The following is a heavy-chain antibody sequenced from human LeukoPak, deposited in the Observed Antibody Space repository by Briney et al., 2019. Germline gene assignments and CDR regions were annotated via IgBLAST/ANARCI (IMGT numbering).Heavy chain of an antibody. J-gene: IGHJ4*02. D-gene: IGHD3-22*01. CDR3: ARDRHKYNYDSGGYPPY. CDR1: GYTFTSYA. V-gene: IGHV1-3*02. Sequence: ASVKVSCKASGYTFTSYAMHWVRQAPGQRLEWMGWSNAGNGNTKYSQEFQGRVTITRDTSASTAYVELSSLRSEDMAVYYCARDRHKYNYDSGGYPPYWGQGTLVTVSS. CDR2: SNAGNGNT.